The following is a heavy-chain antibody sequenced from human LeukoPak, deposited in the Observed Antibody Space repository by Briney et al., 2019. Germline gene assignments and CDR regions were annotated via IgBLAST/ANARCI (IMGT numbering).Heavy chain of an antibody. CDR3: AKEAGFRPYYYYYSMDV. J-gene: IGHJ6*02. V-gene: IGHV3-23*01. CDR1: GFTFSSYA. CDR2: ISGSGGST. Sequence: PGGSLRLSCAASGFTFSSYAMSWVCQAPGKGLEWVSAISGSGGSTYYADSVKGRFTISRDNSKNTLYLQMNSLRAEDTAVYYCAKEAGFRPYYYYYSMDVWGQGTTVTVSS.